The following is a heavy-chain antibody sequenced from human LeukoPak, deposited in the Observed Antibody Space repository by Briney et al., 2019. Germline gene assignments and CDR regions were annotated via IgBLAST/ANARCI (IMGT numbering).Heavy chain of an antibody. J-gene: IGHJ5*02. V-gene: IGHV4-59*01. CDR1: GGSISSYY. CDR3: ARVLIRYTPIYGSGRGWFDP. D-gene: IGHD3-10*01. CDR2: IYYSGST. Sequence: SETLSLTCTVSGGSISSYYWSWIRQPPGKGLEWIGCIYYSGSTNSNPSLKSRVTISVDPSKNRFSLKLSSVTAADTAVYYCARVLIRYTPIYGSGRGWFDPWGQGTLVTVSS.